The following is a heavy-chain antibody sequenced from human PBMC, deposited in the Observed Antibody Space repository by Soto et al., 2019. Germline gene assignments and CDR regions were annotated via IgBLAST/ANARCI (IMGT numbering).Heavy chain of an antibody. J-gene: IGHJ3*02. V-gene: IGHV4-34*01. Sequence: PSETLSLTCAVYGGSFSGYYWSWIRQPPGKGLEWIGEINHSGSTNYNPSLKSRVTISVDTSKNQFSLKLSSVTAADTAVYYCARATFGSNTNAFDIWGQGTMVTVSS. D-gene: IGHD3-16*01. CDR3: ARATFGSNTNAFDI. CDR1: GGSFSGYY. CDR2: INHSGST.